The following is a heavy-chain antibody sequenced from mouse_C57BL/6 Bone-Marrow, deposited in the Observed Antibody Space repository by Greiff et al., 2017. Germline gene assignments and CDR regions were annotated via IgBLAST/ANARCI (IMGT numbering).Heavy chain of an antibody. CDR3: ARTMGQARTACFAY. V-gene: IGHV5-12*01. CDR1: GFTFSDYY. D-gene: IGHD3-3*01. CDR2: ISNGGGST. Sequence: EVQLVESGGGLVQPGGSLKLSCAASGFTFSDYYMYWVSQTPEKRLEWVAYISNGGGSTYYPDTVKGRFTISRDNAKNTLYLQMSRLKSEDTAMYYCARTMGQARTACFAYWGQGTLVTVSS. J-gene: IGHJ3*01.